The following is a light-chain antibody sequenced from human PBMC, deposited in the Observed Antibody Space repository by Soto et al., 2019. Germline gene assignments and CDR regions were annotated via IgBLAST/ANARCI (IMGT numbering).Light chain of an antibody. J-gene: IGLJ1*01. CDR3: GSSGGSPKYL. CDR1: SSNVGSYKL. V-gene: IGLV2-23*02. CDR2: EVN. Sequence: QSALAQPASVSGSPGQSITISCTGTSSNVGSYKLVSWYQQHPGKAPKLMIFEVNKRPSGVSNRFSGSKSGNTASLTISGLKVEDEADYYCGSSGGSPKYLFGHGTKVTV.